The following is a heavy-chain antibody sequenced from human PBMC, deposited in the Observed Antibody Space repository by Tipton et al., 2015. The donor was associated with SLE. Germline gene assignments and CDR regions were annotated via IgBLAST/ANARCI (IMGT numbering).Heavy chain of an antibody. CDR3: ARSGEYSSGYPDAFDI. D-gene: IGHD3-22*01. Sequence: TLSLTCTVSGGSISSGSYYWSWIRQPPGKGLEWIGYIYTSGSTNYNPSLKSRVTISVDTSKNQFSLKLSSVTAADTAVYYCARSGEYSSGYPDAFDIWGQVTMVTVSS. CDR2: IYTSGST. V-gene: IGHV4-61*01. J-gene: IGHJ3*02. CDR1: GGSISSGSYY.